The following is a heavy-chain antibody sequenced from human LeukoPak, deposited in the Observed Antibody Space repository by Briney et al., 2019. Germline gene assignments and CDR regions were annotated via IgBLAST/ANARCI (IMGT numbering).Heavy chain of an antibody. J-gene: IGHJ4*02. CDR3: ARAELRYFDWPPGDY. D-gene: IGHD3-9*01. CDR1: GFTFSSYS. Sequence: PGGFLRLSCAASGFTFSSYSMNWVRQAPGKGLEWVSSISSSSSYIYYADSVKGRFTISRDNAKNSLYLQMNSLRAEDAAVYYCARAELRYFDWPPGDYWGQGTLVTVSS. V-gene: IGHV3-21*01. CDR2: ISSSSSYI.